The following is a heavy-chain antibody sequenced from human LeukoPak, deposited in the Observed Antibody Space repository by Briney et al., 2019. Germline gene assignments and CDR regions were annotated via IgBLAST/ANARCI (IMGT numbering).Heavy chain of an antibody. D-gene: IGHD3-3*01. J-gene: IGHJ4*02. CDR2: ISSSGSTI. V-gene: IGHV3-48*03. Sequence: GGALRLSCVASGFTFSSYVMNWVRQAPGKGLEWVSYISSSGSTIYYADSVKGRFTLSRDNAKNSLYLQMNSLRAEDTAVYYCASATNYDFWSGYYNLDYWGQGTLVTVSS. CDR1: GFTFSSYV. CDR3: ASATNYDFWSGYYNLDY.